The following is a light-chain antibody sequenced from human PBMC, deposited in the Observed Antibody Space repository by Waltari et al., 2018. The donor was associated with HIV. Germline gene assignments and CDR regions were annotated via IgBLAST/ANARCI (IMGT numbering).Light chain of an antibody. Sequence: AIQMTQSPSSLSASIGERVTITCRASQDIRDDLGWYQQKPGKAPKLLIYGASSLQIGVPSRFRGGGSGTDFTLTITSLQPEDFATYYCLQDYNFPWTFGQGTKVEV. CDR2: GAS. V-gene: IGKV1-6*01. CDR1: QDIRDD. J-gene: IGKJ1*01. CDR3: LQDYNFPWT.